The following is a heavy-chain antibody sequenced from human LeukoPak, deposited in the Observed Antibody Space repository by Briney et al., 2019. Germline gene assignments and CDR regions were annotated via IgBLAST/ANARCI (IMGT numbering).Heavy chain of an antibody. Sequence: HPGGSLRLSCAASGFTFSIYSMNWVRQPPGKGLEWVSYITSSSGTIYYADSVRGRFTISRDNARNSLLLQMNSLRAEDTAMYYCARVAPGHDIGRGFFDYWGQGTLVTVSS. CDR3: ARVAPGHDIGRGFFDY. J-gene: IGHJ4*02. D-gene: IGHD2-21*01. CDR2: ITSSSGTI. CDR1: GFTFSIYS. V-gene: IGHV3-48*01.